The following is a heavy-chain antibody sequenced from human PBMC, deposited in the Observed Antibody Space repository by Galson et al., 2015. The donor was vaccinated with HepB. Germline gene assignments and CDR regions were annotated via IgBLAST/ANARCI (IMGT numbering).Heavy chain of an antibody. V-gene: IGHV1-2*02. CDR2: INPNSGGT. CDR3: ARVREDYYDSSGRCNAFDI. CDR1: GYTFTGYY. D-gene: IGHD3-22*01. Sequence: SVKVSCKASGYTFTGYYMHWVRQAPGQGLEWMGWINPNSGGTNYAQKFQGRVTMTRDTSISTAYMELSRLRSDDTAVYYCARVREDYYDSSGRCNAFDIWGQGTMVTVSS. J-gene: IGHJ3*02.